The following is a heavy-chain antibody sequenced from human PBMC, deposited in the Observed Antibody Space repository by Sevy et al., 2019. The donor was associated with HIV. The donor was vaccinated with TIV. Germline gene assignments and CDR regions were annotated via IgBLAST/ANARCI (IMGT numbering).Heavy chain of an antibody. CDR1: GGSISSYY. J-gene: IGHJ4*02. V-gene: IGHV4-59*01. CDR2: IYYSGST. Sequence: SETLSLTCTVSGGSISSYYWSWIRQPPGKGLEWIGSIYYSGSTNYNPSLKSRVTISVDTSKNQFSLKLSSVTAADTAVYYCARGDYYDSSGDELSASYYFDYWGQGTLVTVSS. D-gene: IGHD3-22*01. CDR3: ARGDYYDSSGDELSASYYFDY.